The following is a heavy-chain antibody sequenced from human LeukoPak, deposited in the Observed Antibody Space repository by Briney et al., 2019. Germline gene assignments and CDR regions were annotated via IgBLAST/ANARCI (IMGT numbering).Heavy chain of an antibody. CDR2: ITNTGGVT. D-gene: IGHD6-19*01. CDR3: AKSSRYGTGWYGKIDY. V-gene: IGHV3-23*05. Sequence: GGSLRLSCAASGFTFSTYAMSWVRQAPGKGLEWVSGITNTGGVTLYADSVKGRLTVSRDNSKNTLYLQMDSLRADDTAVYYCAKSSRYGTGWYGKIDYWGQGTLVTVSS. CDR1: GFTFSTYA. J-gene: IGHJ4*02.